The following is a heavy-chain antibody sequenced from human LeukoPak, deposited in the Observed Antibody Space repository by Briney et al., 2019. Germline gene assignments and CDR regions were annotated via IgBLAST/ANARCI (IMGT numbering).Heavy chain of an antibody. J-gene: IGHJ4*02. CDR2: MNPNSGNT. D-gene: IGHD2-2*01. CDR3: ARDVRGGGQLLSGIDY. CDR1: GYTFTSYD. V-gene: IGHV1-8*01. Sequence: GASVKVSCKASGYTFTSYDINWVRQATGQGLEWMGWMNPNSGNTGYAQKFQGRVTMTRNTSISTAYMELSSLRSEDTAVYYCARDVRGGGQLLSGIDYWGQGTLVTVSS.